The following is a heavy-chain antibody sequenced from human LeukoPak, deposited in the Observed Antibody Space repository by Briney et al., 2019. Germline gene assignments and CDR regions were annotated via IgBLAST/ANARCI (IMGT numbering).Heavy chain of an antibody. Sequence: SGPTLVKPTQTLTLTRSFSGFSLSTSAVAVGWIRQPPGKALEWLALIYWNDDKRYRPSLQSRLTLTKDTSKNQVVLTMTNMDPVDTATFYCARSLWFGDLSHFDYWGQGTVVTVSS. V-gene: IGHV2-5*01. D-gene: IGHD3-10*01. CDR3: ARSLWFGDLSHFDY. CDR2: IYWNDDK. J-gene: IGHJ4*02. CDR1: GFSLSTSAVA.